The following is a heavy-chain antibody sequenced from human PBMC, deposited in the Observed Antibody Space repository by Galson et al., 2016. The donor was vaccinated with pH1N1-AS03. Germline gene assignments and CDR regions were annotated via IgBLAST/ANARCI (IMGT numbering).Heavy chain of an antibody. Sequence: ETLSLTCTVSGGSTSSSSYYWGRIRQPPGKGLEWIGSIYYSGSTYYNPSLKSRVTISVDTTKNQFSLKLSSVTAADTAVYYCARRVYGDYVNWFDPWGQGTLVTVSS. CDR1: GGSTSSSSYY. CDR3: ARRVYGDYVNWFDP. D-gene: IGHD4-17*01. CDR2: IYYSGST. V-gene: IGHV4-39*01. J-gene: IGHJ5*02.